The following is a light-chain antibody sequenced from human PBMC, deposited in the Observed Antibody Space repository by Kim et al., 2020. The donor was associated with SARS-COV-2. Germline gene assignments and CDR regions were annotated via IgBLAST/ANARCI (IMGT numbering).Light chain of an antibody. J-gene: IGKJ1*01. CDR2: VAS. CDR1: QSISTY. V-gene: IGKV1-39*01. CDR3: QQSYNTPWT. Sequence: DIQMTQSPSSLSASVGDRITMTCRAGQSISTYLNWYQHKPGKAPKLLISVASNLQSGVPSRFSGSGSGTDFTLTISSLQPEDFATYCCQQSYNTPWTFGQGTKVDIK.